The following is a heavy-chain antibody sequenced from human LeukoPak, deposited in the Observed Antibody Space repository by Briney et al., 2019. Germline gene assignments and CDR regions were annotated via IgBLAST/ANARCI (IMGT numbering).Heavy chain of an antibody. Sequence: SETLSLTCAVYDGSFSGYYWSWIRQPPGKGLEWIGEINHSGSTNYNPSLKSRVTISVDTSKNQFSLKLSSVTAADTAVYYCARSSRRAAQAYWGQGTLVTVSS. CDR1: DGSFSGYY. V-gene: IGHV4-34*01. CDR3: ARSSRRAAQAY. CDR2: INHSGST. J-gene: IGHJ4*02. D-gene: IGHD2-2*01.